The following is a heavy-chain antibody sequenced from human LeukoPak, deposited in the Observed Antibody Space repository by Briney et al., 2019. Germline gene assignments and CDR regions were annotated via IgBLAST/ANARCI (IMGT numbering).Heavy chain of an antibody. D-gene: IGHD7-27*01. V-gene: IGHV3-30*04. CDR3: ARAPRSWGFDY. J-gene: IGHJ4*02. CDR1: GFTFSRYT. Sequence: PGRSLRLSCAASGFTFSRYTMHWVRQAPGKGLEWVAFISHDGSNKYYADSVQGRFTISRDNSKNTLYVQMNSLRAEDTAVYYCARAPRSWGFDYWGQGTLVTVSS. CDR2: ISHDGSNK.